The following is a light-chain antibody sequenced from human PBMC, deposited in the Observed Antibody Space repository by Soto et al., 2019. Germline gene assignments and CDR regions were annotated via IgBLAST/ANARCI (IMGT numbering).Light chain of an antibody. J-gene: IGLJ1*01. V-gene: IGLV1-44*01. CDR3: AAWDDSLNARYV. CDR1: SSNIATKS. CDR2: SNS. Sequence: QAVVTQPPSASGTPGQRVTISFSGSSSNIATKSVNWYQQLPGTAPKLLIYSNSQRSSGVPDRFSGSKSGTSASLAIRGLQSEYEADYYCAAWDDSLNARYVVGTGTKLTVL.